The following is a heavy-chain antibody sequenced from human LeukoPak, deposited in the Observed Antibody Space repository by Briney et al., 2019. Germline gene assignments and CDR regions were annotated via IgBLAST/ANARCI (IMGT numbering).Heavy chain of an antibody. Sequence: GGSLRLSCAASGFTFSSYSMNWVRQAPGKGLEWVTVISYDGNNEYHADSVKGRFTISRDNSKNTLYLQMNSLRVEDTAVYYCARAGDSSSWPNPFDYWGQGTLVTVSS. CDR1: GFTFSSYS. V-gene: IGHV3-30*03. D-gene: IGHD6-13*01. CDR3: ARAGDSSSWPNPFDY. CDR2: ISYDGNNE. J-gene: IGHJ4*02.